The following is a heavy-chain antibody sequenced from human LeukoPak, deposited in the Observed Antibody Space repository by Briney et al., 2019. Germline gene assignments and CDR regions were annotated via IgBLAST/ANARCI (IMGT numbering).Heavy chain of an antibody. CDR1: GYTFTSYY. D-gene: IGHD3-22*01. CDR2: INPSGGST. V-gene: IGHV1-46*01. J-gene: IGHJ4*02. CDR3: AREKYDSSGYYYGLDY. Sequence: RASVTVSCKASGYTFTSYYMHWVRQAPGQGLEWMGIINPSGGSTSYPQKFQGRVTMTRDTSTSTVYMELSSLRSEDTAVYYCAREKYDSSGYYYGLDYWGQGTLVTVSS.